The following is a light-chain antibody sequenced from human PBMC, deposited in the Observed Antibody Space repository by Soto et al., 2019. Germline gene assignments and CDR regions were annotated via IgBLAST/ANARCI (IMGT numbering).Light chain of an antibody. CDR3: TSYTTSNTVV. Sequence: LAKPASVSGSPGQSITMTCTGTSNDVGGYTYVSWYQQHPGKAPKLLIYEMTNRPPGVSSRFSASKSGNTASLTISGLQADDEALYYCTSYTTSNTVVFGGGTKVTVL. V-gene: IGLV2-14*01. CDR1: SNDVGGYTY. CDR2: EMT. J-gene: IGLJ2*01.